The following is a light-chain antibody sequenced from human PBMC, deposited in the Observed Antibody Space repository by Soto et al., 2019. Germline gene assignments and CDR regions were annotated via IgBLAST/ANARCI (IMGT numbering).Light chain of an antibody. CDR1: NIGSKS. CDR3: QVWDSSRDQGV. CDR2: YDK. V-gene: IGLV3-21*04. Sequence: SYVLTQPPSVSVAPGKAASITCGGNNIGSKSVHWYQQKPGQAPVVVIYYDKDRPSGIPERFSGSNSGNTATLTISRVEAGDEADYSCQVWDSSRDQGVFGGGTKLTVL. J-gene: IGLJ2*01.